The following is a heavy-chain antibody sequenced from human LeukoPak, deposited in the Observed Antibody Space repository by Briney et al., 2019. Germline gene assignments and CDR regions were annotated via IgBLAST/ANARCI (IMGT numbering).Heavy chain of an antibody. V-gene: IGHV3-15*07. CDR2: IKNKIDGGTT. D-gene: IGHD4-17*01. CDR3: NTDGDYGDYVDS. CDR1: GFTFNLAW. J-gene: IGHJ4*02. Sequence: GGSLRLSCAASGFTFNLAWINWVRQAPGKGLEWVGRIKNKIDGGTTDYAAPVKGRFTISRDDSKNTVYLQMNSLKSEDTALYYGNTDGDYGDYVDSWGQGTLVTVSS.